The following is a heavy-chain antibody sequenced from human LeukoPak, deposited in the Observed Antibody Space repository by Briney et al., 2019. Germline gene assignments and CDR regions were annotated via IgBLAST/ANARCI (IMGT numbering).Heavy chain of an antibody. CDR1: GGSFSGYY. V-gene: IGHV4-34*01. J-gene: IGHJ5*02. D-gene: IGHD2-21*02. CDR3: ARGGVVTGKRGTNWFDP. CDR2: INHSGST. Sequence: PSETLSLTCAVYGGSFSGYYWSWIRQPPGEGLEWIGEINHSGSTNYNPSLKSRVTISVDTSKNQFSLKLSSVTAADTAVYYCARGGVVTGKRGTNWFDPWGQGTVVTVSS.